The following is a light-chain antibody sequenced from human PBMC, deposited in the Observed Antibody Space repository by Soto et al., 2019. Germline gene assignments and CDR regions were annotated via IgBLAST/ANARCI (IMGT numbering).Light chain of an antibody. Sequence: QSALSQPASMSGSPGQSLTIPCTGASXDIGLYNYVSWYQHHPGKAPKLLISEVNVRPSGLSDRFSASKAGNTASLTISGLQPEDEAYYYCSSLSTTSTPIVFGSGTKVTVL. J-gene: IGLJ1*01. CDR3: SSLSTTSTPIV. CDR1: SXDIGLYNY. V-gene: IGLV2-14*01. CDR2: EVN.